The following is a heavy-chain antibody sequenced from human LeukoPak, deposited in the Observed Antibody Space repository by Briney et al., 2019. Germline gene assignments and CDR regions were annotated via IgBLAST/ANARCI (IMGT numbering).Heavy chain of an antibody. J-gene: IGHJ5*02. CDR2: INWNGGST. CDR3: ARDIVVVPAAIGNWFDP. CDR1: GFTFDDYG. D-gene: IGHD2-2*01. Sequence: GGSLRLSCAASGFTFDDYGMSCVRQAPGKGLEWVSGINWNGGSTGYADSVKGRFTISRDNAKNSLYLQMNSLRAEDTALYYCARDIVVVPAAIGNWFDPWGQGTLVTVSS. V-gene: IGHV3-20*04.